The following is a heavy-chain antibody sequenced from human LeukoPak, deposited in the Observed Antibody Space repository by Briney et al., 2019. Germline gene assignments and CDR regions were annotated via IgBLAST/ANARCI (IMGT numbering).Heavy chain of an antibody. J-gene: IGHJ5*02. CDR1: GGTFSSYA. CDR3: ARDSTVTTFENWFDP. V-gene: IGHV1-69*01. CDR2: IIPIFGTA. Sequence: EASVKVSCKASGGTFSSYAISWVRQAPGQGLEWMGGIIPIFGTANYAQKSQGRVTITADESTSTAYMELSSLRSEDTAVYYCARDSTVTTFENWFDPWGQGTLVTVSS. D-gene: IGHD4-11*01.